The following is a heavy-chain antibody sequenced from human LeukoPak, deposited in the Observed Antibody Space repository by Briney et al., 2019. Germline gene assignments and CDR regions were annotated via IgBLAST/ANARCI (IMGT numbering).Heavy chain of an antibody. J-gene: IGHJ4*02. D-gene: IGHD2-15*01. CDR1: GYTFTSYD. CDR2: MNPNSGNT. CDR3: ARGGCSGGSCYSSVEFDY. Sequence: ASVKVSCKASGYTFTSYDINWLRQATGQGLEWMGWMNPNSGNTGYAQKFQGRVTMTRNTSISTAYMELSSLRSEDTAVYYCARGGCSGGSCYSSVEFDYWGQGTLVTVSS. V-gene: IGHV1-8*01.